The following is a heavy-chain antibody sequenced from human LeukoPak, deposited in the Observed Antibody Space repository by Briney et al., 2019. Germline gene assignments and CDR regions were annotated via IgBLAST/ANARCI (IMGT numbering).Heavy chain of an antibody. CDR1: GLTFSSYG. V-gene: IGHV3-30*02. J-gene: IGHJ4*02. Sequence: PGGSLRLSCAASGLTFSSYGIHWVRQAPGMGLEWVTFIGYDGRNKYYADSVKGRFTISRDNSKNTLYLQMNSLRAEDTAVYYCAKDNAYYYADYWGQGTLVTVSS. CDR3: AKDNAYYYADY. D-gene: IGHD3-10*01. CDR2: IGYDGRNK.